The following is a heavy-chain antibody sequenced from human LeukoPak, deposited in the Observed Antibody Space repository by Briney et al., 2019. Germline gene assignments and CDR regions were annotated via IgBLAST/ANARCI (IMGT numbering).Heavy chain of an antibody. D-gene: IGHD3-9*01. CDR2: INWNGGST. Sequence: PGGSLRLSCEASGFTFSSYYMIWVRQAPGKGLEWVSGINWNGGSTGYADSAKGRFTISRDNAKNSLYLQMNSLRAEDTALYYCARDLLRGYVDYWGQGTLVTVSS. V-gene: IGHV3-20*04. CDR1: GFTFSSYY. CDR3: ARDLLRGYVDY. J-gene: IGHJ4*02.